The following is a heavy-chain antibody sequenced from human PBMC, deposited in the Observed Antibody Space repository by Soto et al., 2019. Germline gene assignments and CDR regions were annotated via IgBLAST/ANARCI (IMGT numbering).Heavy chain of an antibody. V-gene: IGHV3-30*18. CDR2: ISYDGGYK. CDR3: AKDDLEGYYYDSSGSPGGY. CDR1: GFTFSSYG. Sequence: QVQLVESGGGVVQPGRSLRLSCAASGFTFSSYGMHWVRQAPGKGLEWVAVISYDGGYKYYADSVKGRFTISRDNSKNTLYLQMNSLRAEDTAVYYCAKDDLEGYYYDSSGSPGGYWGQGTLVTVSS. D-gene: IGHD3-22*01. J-gene: IGHJ4*02.